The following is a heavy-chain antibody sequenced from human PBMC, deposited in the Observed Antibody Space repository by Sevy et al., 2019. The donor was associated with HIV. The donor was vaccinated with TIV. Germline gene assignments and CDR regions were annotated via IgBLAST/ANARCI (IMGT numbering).Heavy chain of an antibody. CDR1: GVSISSSDW. D-gene: IGHD1-26*01. J-gene: IGHJ4*02. CDR2: IHNGGRT. CDR3: AREGTTTSFDY. Sequence: SETLSLTCAVSGVSISSSDWWSWVRQPPGKGLEWIGEIHNGGRTNYNPSLKGRVTMSVDKSKNQLSLNVSSVTAADTAVYYCAREGTTTSFDYWDQGTLVTVSS. V-gene: IGHV4-4*02.